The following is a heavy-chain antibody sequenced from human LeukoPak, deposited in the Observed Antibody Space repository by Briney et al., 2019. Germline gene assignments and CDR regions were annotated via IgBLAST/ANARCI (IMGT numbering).Heavy chain of an antibody. D-gene: IGHD3-3*01. CDR3: ARAPSYDFWSGYQDFDC. Sequence: GGSLRLSCAASGFTFNNYAMSWVRQAPGQGLEWVSSISVSGGSTHYADSVKGRFTVSRDNSKNTLYLQMNSLRAEDTAVYYCARAPSYDFWSGYQDFDCWGQGTLVTVSS. CDR2: ISVSGGST. CDR1: GFTFNNYA. V-gene: IGHV3-23*01. J-gene: IGHJ4*02.